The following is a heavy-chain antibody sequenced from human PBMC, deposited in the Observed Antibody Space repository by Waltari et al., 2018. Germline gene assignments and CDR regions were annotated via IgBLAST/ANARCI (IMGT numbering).Heavy chain of an antibody. CDR3: ARVRVGATTSPGDY. CDR1: GYTFTSYA. J-gene: IGHJ4*02. CDR2: INAGNGNT. V-gene: IGHV1-3*01. Sequence: QVQLVQSGAEVKKPGASVKVSCKASGYTFTSYAMHWVRKAPGQRLEWMGWINAGNGNTKYSQKFQGRVTITRDTSASTAYMELSSLRSEDTAVYYCARVRVGATTSPGDYWGQGTLVTVSS. D-gene: IGHD1-26*01.